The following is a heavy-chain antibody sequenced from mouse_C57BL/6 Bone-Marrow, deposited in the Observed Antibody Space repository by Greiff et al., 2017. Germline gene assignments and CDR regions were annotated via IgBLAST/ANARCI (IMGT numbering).Heavy chain of an antibody. V-gene: IGHV1-61*01. CDR1: GYTFTSYW. D-gene: IGHD2-5*01. CDR2: IYPSDSET. Sequence: QVQLQQPGAELVRPGSSVKLSCKASGYTFTSYWMDWVKQRPGQGLEWIGNIYPSDSETHYNQKFKDKATLTVDKSSSTAYMQLSSLTSEDSAVYYCARGVYSNYGAYWGQGTLVTVS. CDR3: ARGVYSNYGAY. J-gene: IGHJ3*01.